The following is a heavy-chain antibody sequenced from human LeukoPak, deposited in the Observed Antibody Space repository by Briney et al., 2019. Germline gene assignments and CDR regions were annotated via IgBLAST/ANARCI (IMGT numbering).Heavy chain of an antibody. Sequence: GGSLRLSCAASGFTFSSYAMSWVRQAPGKGLEWVSAISGSGGSTYYADSVKGRFTISRDNSKNTLYLQMNSLRAEDTAVHYCAKDFPGGYYSEDAFDIWGQGTMVTVSS. CDR3: AKDFPGGYYSEDAFDI. V-gene: IGHV3-23*01. D-gene: IGHD1-26*01. CDR1: GFTFSSYA. J-gene: IGHJ3*02. CDR2: ISGSGGST.